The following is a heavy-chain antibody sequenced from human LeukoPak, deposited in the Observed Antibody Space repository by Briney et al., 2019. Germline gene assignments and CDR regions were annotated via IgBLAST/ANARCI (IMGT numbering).Heavy chain of an antibody. CDR2: ISGNGGSS. CDR3: QLVDY. Sequence: TGGSLRLSRAASGFTFRSYAMSWVSHAPGKELKWRSAISGNGGSSYYAVSVHSLFTISRDNSKNTLYLQMSSLRADDAAEYYGQLVDYWGQGTLVTVSS. D-gene: IGHD2-2*01. CDR1: GFTFRSYA. V-gene: IGHV3-23*01. J-gene: IGHJ4*02.